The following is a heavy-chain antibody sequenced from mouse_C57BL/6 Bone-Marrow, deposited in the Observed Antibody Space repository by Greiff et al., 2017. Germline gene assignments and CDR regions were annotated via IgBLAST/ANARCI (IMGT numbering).Heavy chain of an antibody. Sequence: VQLQQPGAELVRPGTSVKVSCKASGYAFTNYLIEWVKQRPGQGLEWIGVINPGSGGTNYNEKFKGKATLTADKSSSTAYMQLSSLTSEDSAVYFCAREMGIYYDYDAWFAYWGHATLVTVSA. D-gene: IGHD2-4*01. J-gene: IGHJ3*01. CDR2: INPGSGGT. V-gene: IGHV1-54*01. CDR1: GYAFTNYL. CDR3: AREMGIYYDYDAWFAY.